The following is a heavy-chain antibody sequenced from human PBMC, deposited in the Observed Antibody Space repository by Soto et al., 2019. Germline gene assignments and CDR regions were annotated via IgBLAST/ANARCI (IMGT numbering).Heavy chain of an antibody. V-gene: IGHV3-23*01. Sequence: EVQLLESGGGLVQPGGSLRLSCAASGFTFSRYAMTWVRQAPVKGLEWVSAVSGSGGDTYYADSVKGRFTISRDNSKNTRYLQMSSLRAEDTALYYCAKGDSGYYYISDYWGQGTLVTVSS. J-gene: IGHJ4*02. CDR2: VSGSGGDT. CDR1: GFTFSRYA. D-gene: IGHD3-22*01. CDR3: AKGDSGYYYISDY.